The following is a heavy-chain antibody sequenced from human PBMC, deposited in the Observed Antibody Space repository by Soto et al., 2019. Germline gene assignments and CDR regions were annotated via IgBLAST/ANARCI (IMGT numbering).Heavy chain of an antibody. Sequence: PSETLSLTCTVSGGSISSYYWSWIRQPPGKGLEWIGYIYYSGSTNYNPSLKSRVTISVDTSKNQFSLKLSSVTAADTAVYYCARDIAAAARAPYYYGMDVWGQGTTGTVSS. CDR1: GGSISSYY. J-gene: IGHJ6*02. CDR2: IYYSGST. V-gene: IGHV4-59*01. CDR3: ARDIAAAARAPYYYGMDV. D-gene: IGHD6-13*01.